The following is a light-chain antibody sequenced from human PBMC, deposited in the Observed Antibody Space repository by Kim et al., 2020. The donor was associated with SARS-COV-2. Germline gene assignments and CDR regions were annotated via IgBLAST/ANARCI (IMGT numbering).Light chain of an antibody. CDR1: NIRTKN. CDR2: KDS. Sequence: SVALGQTAGLTGGGNNIRTKNVHGYRQKPGQAPVLVMYKDSKRPSGIPERFSGSNSGNTATLTITRAQAGDEADYYCQVWDSGTWVFGGGTQLTVL. V-gene: IGLV3-9*01. J-gene: IGLJ3*02. CDR3: QVWDSGTWV.